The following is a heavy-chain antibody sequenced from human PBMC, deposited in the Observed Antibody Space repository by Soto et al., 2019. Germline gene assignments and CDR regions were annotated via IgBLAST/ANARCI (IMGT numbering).Heavy chain of an antibody. J-gene: IGHJ6*03. Sequence: GGSLRLSCAASGFTFDDYAMHWVRQAPGKGLEWVSGISWNSGSIGYADSVKGRFTISRDNAKNSLYLQMNSLRAEDTALYYCAKDIESLAAAGTWGWNYYMDVWGKGTTVTVSS. V-gene: IGHV3-9*01. CDR1: GFTFDDYA. D-gene: IGHD6-13*01. CDR2: ISWNSGSI. CDR3: AKDIESLAAAGTWGWNYYMDV.